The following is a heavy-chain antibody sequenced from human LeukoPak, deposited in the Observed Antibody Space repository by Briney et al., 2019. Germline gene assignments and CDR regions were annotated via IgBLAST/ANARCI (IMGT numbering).Heavy chain of an antibody. CDR1: GFTFSSSA. Sequence: PGGSLRLSCAASGFTFSSSATSWVRQAPRKGLEWVSGISGSGASTYYADSVKGRFTISRDNSRNTLYLQMNSLRAEDTAVYYCARGYIRLLDYWGQGTLVTVSS. CDR2: ISGSGAST. D-gene: IGHD5-18*01. CDR3: ARGYIRLLDY. J-gene: IGHJ4*02. V-gene: IGHV3-23*01.